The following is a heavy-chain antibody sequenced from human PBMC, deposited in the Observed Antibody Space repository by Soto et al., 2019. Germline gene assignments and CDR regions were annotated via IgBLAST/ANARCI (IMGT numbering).Heavy chain of an antibody. CDR2: INAHSGGT. CDR1: GFAFTGYY. Sequence: XSVKVSCKASGFAFTGYYIHWLRQAPGQGLEWMGWINAHSGGTEYAQKFQCRVTLTRDTSIATAYLTLTSLTSDDTALYYCAKDLTRQLAYWLDPWGQGTQVTVSS. J-gene: IGHJ5*02. D-gene: IGHD6-6*01. V-gene: IGHV1-2*02. CDR3: AKDLTRQLAYWLDP.